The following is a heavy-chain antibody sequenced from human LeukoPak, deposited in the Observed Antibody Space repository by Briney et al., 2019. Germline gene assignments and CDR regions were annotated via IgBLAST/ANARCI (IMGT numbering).Heavy chain of an antibody. D-gene: IGHD2-2*01. Sequence: GESLKISCKGFGYSFTSYWIGWVRQMPGKGLEWMGIIYPGHSDTRYSPSFQGQVTISADKSISTAYLQWSSLKASDTAMYYCVANQLLNNWFDPWGQGTLVTVSS. J-gene: IGHJ5*02. V-gene: IGHV5-51*01. CDR3: VANQLLNNWFDP. CDR1: GYSFTSYW. CDR2: IYPGHSDT.